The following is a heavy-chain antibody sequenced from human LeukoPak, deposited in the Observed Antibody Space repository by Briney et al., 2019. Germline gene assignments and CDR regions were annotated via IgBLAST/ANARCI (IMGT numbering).Heavy chain of an antibody. CDR2: IYYSGSTYYSGST. V-gene: IGHV4-4*08. D-gene: IGHD6-19*01. CDR1: GGSISSYY. J-gene: IGHJ4*02. Sequence: PSETLSLTCTVSGGSISSYYWTWIRQPPGKGLEWIGYIYYSGSTYYSGSTNYNPSLKSRVTISVDTSKNQFSLKLSSVTAADTAVYYCAREVAGTPWIDYWGQGTLVTVSS. CDR3: AREVAGTPWIDY.